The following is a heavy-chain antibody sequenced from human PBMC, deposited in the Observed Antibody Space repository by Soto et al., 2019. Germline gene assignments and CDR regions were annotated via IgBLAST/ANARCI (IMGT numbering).Heavy chain of an antibody. CDR3: ASIAAQDSFDY. CDR1: GFTFSSYA. D-gene: IGHD6-25*01. V-gene: IGHV3-30-3*01. J-gene: IGHJ4*02. CDR2: ISYDGSNK. Sequence: QVQLVESGGGVVQPGRSLRLSCAASGFTFSSYAMHWVRQAPGKGLEWVAVISYDGSNKYYADSVKGRFTISRDNSKNTLYMQMNSLRAEDTAVYYCASIAAQDSFDYRGQGTLVTVSS.